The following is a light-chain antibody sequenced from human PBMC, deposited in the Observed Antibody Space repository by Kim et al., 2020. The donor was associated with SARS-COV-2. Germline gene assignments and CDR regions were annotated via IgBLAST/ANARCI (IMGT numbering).Light chain of an antibody. CDR2: AAS. CDR3: QQYSGYPLT. Sequence: AIRMTQSPSSLSASTGDRVTITCRASQGISSYLAWYQQKPGKAPKLLIYAASTLQSGVPSRFSGSGSGTDFTLTISCLQSEDFATYYCQQYSGYPLTFGGGTKVDIK. V-gene: IGKV1-8*01. J-gene: IGKJ4*01. CDR1: QGISSY.